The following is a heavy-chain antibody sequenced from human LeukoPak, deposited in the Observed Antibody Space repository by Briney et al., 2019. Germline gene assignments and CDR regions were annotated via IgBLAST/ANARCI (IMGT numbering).Heavy chain of an antibody. J-gene: IGHJ4*02. CDR1: GFTFSSYA. CDR3: AKGSYYYDSADYFDY. D-gene: IGHD3-22*01. Sequence: GGSLRLSCAASGFTFSSYAMSWVRQAPGKGLEWVSTLSGSGGNTYYADSVKGRVTISRDNSKNTLYLQMNSLRAEDTAVYHCAKGSYYYDSADYFDYWGQGILVTVSS. CDR2: LSGSGGNT. V-gene: IGHV3-23*01.